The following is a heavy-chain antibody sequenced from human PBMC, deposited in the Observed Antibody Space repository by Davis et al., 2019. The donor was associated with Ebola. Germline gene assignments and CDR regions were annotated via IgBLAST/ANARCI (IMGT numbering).Heavy chain of an antibody. CDR2: ISSSGSTI. J-gene: IGHJ4*02. Sequence: GESLKISCAASGFTFSDYYMSWIRQAPGKGLEWVSYISSSGSTIYYADSVKGRFTISRDNAKNSLYLQMNSLRAEDTAVYYCASRYGSGSYFTYWGQGTLVTVSS. V-gene: IGHV3-11*01. CDR1: GFTFSDYY. D-gene: IGHD3-10*01. CDR3: ASRYGSGSYFTY.